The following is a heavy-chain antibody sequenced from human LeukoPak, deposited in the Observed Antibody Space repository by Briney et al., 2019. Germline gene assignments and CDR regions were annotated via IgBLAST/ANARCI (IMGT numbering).Heavy chain of an antibody. CDR2: ISGSGGST. CDR3: AKSYGDYVDYYYYGMDV. CDR1: GFTFSSYA. Sequence: PGGSLRLSCAASGFTFSSYAMSWVRQAPGKGLEWVSAISGSGGSTYYADSVKGRFTISRDNPKNTLYLQMNSLRAEDTAVYYCAKSYGDYVDYYYYGMDVWGQGTTVTVSS. V-gene: IGHV3-23*01. D-gene: IGHD4-17*01. J-gene: IGHJ6*02.